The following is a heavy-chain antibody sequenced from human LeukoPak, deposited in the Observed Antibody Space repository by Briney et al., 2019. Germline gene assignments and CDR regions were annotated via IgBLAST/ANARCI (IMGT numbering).Heavy chain of an antibody. CDR1: GGSISSGDYY. CDR3: ARSDYYGSGSYFDY. D-gene: IGHD3-10*01. J-gene: IGHJ4*02. Sequence: SQTPSLTCTVSGGSISSGDYYWSWIRQPPGKGLEWIGYIYYSGSTYYNPSLKSRVTISVDTSKNQFSLKLSSVTAADTAVYYCARSDYYGSGSYFDYWGQGTLVAVSS. CDR2: IYYSGST. V-gene: IGHV4-30-4*08.